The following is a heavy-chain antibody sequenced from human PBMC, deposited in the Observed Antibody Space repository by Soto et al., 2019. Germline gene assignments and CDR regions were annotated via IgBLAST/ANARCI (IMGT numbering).Heavy chain of an antibody. Sequence: EVQLLESGGGLVQPGGSLRLSCAASGFTFSSYAMSWVRQAPWKGLEWVSAISGSGGSTYYADSVKGRFTISRDNSKNTLYLQLNILRAADTAVYYCAKASPYSSSSGLDYCGQGPLVTVAS. CDR2: ISGSGGST. V-gene: IGHV3-23*01. CDR3: AKASPYSSSSGLDY. J-gene: IGHJ4*02. D-gene: IGHD6-6*01. CDR1: GFTFSSYA.